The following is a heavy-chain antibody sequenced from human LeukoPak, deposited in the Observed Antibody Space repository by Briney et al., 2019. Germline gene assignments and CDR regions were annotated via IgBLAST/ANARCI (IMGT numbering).Heavy chain of an antibody. D-gene: IGHD1-26*01. V-gene: IGHV3-30*14. Sequence: PGRSLRLSCAASGFTFSSYAMHWVRQAPGEGLEWVAVISYDGSNKYYADSVKGRFTISRDNSKNTLYLQMNSLRAEDTAVYYCARDWGGSPLGWFDPWGQGTLVTVSS. J-gene: IGHJ5*02. CDR1: GFTFSSYA. CDR3: ARDWGGSPLGWFDP. CDR2: ISYDGSNK.